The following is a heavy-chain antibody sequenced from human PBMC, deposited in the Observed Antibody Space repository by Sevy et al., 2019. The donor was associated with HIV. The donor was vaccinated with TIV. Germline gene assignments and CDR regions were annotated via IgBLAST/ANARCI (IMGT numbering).Heavy chain of an antibody. CDR2: INPDSGGP. J-gene: IGHJ4*02. Sequence: ASVKVSCKASGYTFTGYYMHWMRQAPGQGLEWMGWINPDSGGPIYAPKFQGRVTLTRDTSISTAYMDLSRLKSGDTAVYYCVRDDRDGYFEYWGQGTLVTVSS. V-gene: IGHV1-2*02. CDR3: VRDDRDGYFEY. CDR1: GYTFTGYY.